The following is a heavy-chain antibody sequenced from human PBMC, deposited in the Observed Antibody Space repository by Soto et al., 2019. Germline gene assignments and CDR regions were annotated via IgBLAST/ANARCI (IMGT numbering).Heavy chain of an antibody. CDR2: IYPGDSDT. CDR1: GYSFTNYW. CDR3: ARRGSSSWYPGLGWFDP. D-gene: IGHD6-13*01. Sequence: GESLKISCKGSGYSFTNYWIGWVRQMPGKGLEWMGIIYPGDSDTRYSPSFQGQVTISADKSISTAYLQWSSLKASDTAMYYCARRGSSSWYPGLGWFDPWGQGTLVTVPS. V-gene: IGHV5-51*01. J-gene: IGHJ5*02.